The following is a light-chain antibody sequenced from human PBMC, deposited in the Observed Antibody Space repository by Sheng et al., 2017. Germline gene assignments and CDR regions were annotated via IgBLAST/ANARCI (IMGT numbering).Light chain of an antibody. V-gene: IGKV1-5*03. CDR2: KAT. CDR1: QSVSSW. J-gene: IGKJ2*03. Sequence: DIQMTQSPSTLSASVGDRVTITCRASQSVSSWLAWYQQKPGKAPKVLIYKATTLESGVPSRFSGSGSGTEFTLTISSLQPDYFASYYCQQYNSYSYSFGQGTKLEIK. CDR3: QQYNSYSYS.